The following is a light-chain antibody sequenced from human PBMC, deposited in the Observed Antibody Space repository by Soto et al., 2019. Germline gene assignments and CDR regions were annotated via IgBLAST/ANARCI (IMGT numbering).Light chain of an antibody. Sequence: DIQMTQSPSTLSASVGERVTITGRASQSISSWLAWYQQKPGKARKILIYKASSLESGVPSRFSGSGSGTEFTLTISSLKPDDFATYYCQQYNSYWTFGQGTKVDIK. V-gene: IGKV1-5*03. CDR1: QSISSW. CDR2: KAS. CDR3: QQYNSYWT. J-gene: IGKJ1*01.